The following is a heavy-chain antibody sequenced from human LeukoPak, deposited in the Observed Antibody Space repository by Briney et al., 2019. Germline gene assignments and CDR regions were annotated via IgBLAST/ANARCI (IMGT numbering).Heavy chain of an antibody. V-gene: IGHV4-39*01. D-gene: IGHD3-16*01. J-gene: IGHJ5*02. CDR2: IYSSGNS. Sequence: SETLSLTCSISGDSITNNSYWWGWLRQSPGKGLEWLGSIYSSGNSYYSPSLKTPATTSPDTSKNQYSLRPASVTAADSAIYYCARRGIWDLQIGNWFDPWGQGILVIVSS. CDR3: ARRGIWDLQIGNWFDP. CDR1: GDSITNNSYW.